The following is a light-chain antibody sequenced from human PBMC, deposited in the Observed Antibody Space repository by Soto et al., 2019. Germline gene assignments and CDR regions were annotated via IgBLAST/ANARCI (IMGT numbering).Light chain of an antibody. CDR1: QSISSQ. J-gene: IGKJ4*01. CDR2: DPS. Sequence: EIVLTQSPATLSLSPGERATLSCRASQSISSQVAWYQQKPGQAPRLLIYDPSNRATGIPARFRGSGSGTDFTLTIAGLEPEDFAVYYCQKRGNWPSLTFGGGTKVEIK. V-gene: IGKV3-11*01. CDR3: QKRGNWPSLT.